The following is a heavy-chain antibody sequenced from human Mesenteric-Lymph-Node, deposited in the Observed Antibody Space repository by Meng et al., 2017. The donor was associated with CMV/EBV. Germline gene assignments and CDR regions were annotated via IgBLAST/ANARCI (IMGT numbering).Heavy chain of an antibody. CDR2: INPNSGGT. V-gene: IGHV1-2*02. CDR3: ARVFVPYCSSTSCFHYFDY. Sequence: ASVKVSCKASGYTFTGYYMHWVRQAPGQGLEWMGWINPNSGGTNYAQKFQGRVTMTRDTSISTAYMELSRLRSEDTAVYYCARVFVPYCSSTSCFHYFDYWGQGTLVTVSS. J-gene: IGHJ4*02. CDR1: GYTFTGYY. D-gene: IGHD2-2*01.